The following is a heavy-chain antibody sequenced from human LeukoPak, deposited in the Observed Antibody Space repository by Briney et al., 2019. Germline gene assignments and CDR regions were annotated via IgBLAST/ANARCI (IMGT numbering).Heavy chain of an antibody. D-gene: IGHD4-17*01. Sequence: GRSLRLSCAASGFTFSSYGMHWVRQAPGKGLEWVAVIWYDGSNKYYADSVKGRFTISRDNAKNSLYLQMNSLRAEDTAVYYCARAPMTTVTCWGQGTLVTVSS. CDR3: ARAPMTTVTC. CDR1: GFTFSSYG. CDR2: IWYDGSNK. J-gene: IGHJ4*02. V-gene: IGHV3-33*01.